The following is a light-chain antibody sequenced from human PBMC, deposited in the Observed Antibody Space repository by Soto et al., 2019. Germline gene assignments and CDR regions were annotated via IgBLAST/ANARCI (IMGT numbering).Light chain of an antibody. J-gene: IGKJ1*01. CDR1: QSININ. V-gene: IGKV3-15*01. CDR2: GAS. Sequence: EIGMTQSPATLSVSPGERATLSCRSSQSININLAWYQQKPGQAPRLLIYGASTRATGLPARFSGSGSGTEFTLTISSLQSEDFGVYYCQQYNNWWTFGQGTKVDI. CDR3: QQYNNWWT.